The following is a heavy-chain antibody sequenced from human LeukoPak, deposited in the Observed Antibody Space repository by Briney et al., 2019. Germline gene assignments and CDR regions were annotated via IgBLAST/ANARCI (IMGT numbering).Heavy chain of an antibody. V-gene: IGHV3-23*01. CDR3: AKYREEDDGWYPDNDAFDI. J-gene: IGHJ3*02. CDR1: GFTFSSYA. D-gene: IGHD6-19*01. Sequence: GGTLRLSCAASGFTFSSYAMSWVRQAPGKGLEWVSAISGSGGSTYYADSVKGRFTISRDNSKNTLYLQMNSLRAADTAVYYCAKYREEDDGWYPDNDAFDIWGQGTMVTVSS. CDR2: ISGSGGST.